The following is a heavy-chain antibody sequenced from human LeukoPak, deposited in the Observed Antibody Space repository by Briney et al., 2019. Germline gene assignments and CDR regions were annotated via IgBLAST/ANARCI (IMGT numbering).Heavy chain of an antibody. CDR1: GFTFSSYA. Sequence: GGSLRLSCAASGFTFSSYAMSWVRQAPVKGLEWVSAISGSGGSTYYADSVKGRFTISRDNSKNTLYLQMNSLRAEDTAVYYCVRDPSAYCGGDCPDYWGQGTLVTVSS. D-gene: IGHD2-21*02. CDR2: ISGSGGST. V-gene: IGHV3-23*01. J-gene: IGHJ4*02. CDR3: VRDPSAYCGGDCPDY.